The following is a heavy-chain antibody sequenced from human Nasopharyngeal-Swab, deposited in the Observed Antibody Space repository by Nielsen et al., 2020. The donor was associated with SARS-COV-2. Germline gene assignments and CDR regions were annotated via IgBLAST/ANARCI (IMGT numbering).Heavy chain of an antibody. V-gene: IGHV3-7*01. Sequence: WIRQPPGKGLEWVANIKQDGSNQYYLDSVRGRLTISRDNAKNSLYLQMSSLRAEDTAVYFCARVRTVYCTNGVCYRPYDEWGQGTLVTVSS. CDR3: ARVRTVYCTNGVCYRPYDE. CDR2: IKQDGSNQ. D-gene: IGHD2-8*01. J-gene: IGHJ4*02.